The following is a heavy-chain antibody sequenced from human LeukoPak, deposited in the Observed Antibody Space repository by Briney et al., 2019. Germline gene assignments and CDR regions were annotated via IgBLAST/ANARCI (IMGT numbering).Heavy chain of an antibody. D-gene: IGHD5-12*01. J-gene: IGHJ5*02. Sequence: SETLSLTCAVYGGSFSGYYWSWIRQPPGKGLEWIGEINHSGSTNYNPSLKSRATISVDTSKNQVFLNLSSVTAADTGVYYCARGARADLVATIGWLDPWGQGTLVTVSS. CDR3: ARGARADLVATIGWLDP. V-gene: IGHV4-34*01. CDR2: INHSGST. CDR1: GGSFSGYY.